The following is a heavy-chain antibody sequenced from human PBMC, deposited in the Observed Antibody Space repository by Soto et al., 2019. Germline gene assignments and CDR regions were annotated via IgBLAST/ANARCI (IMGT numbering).Heavy chain of an antibody. CDR3: ARAAVGGEFYYFDY. J-gene: IGHJ4*02. CDR2: VNPSGGST. Sequence: QVQLVQSGAEVKKPGASVKVSCKASGYIFTAYSMHWVRQAPGQGLEWMGVVNPSGGSTNYAQKFQGRITMTRDTSTSTVYMDLSSLTSEDTAVYYCARAAVGGEFYYFDYWGQGTLVTVSS. CDR1: GYIFTAYS. V-gene: IGHV1-46*01. D-gene: IGHD3-16*01.